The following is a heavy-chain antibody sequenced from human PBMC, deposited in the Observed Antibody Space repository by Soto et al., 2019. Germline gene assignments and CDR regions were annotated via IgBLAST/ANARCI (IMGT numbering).Heavy chain of an antibody. D-gene: IGHD1-1*01. CDR2: INPSGGST. Sequence: ASVKVSCKASGYTFTSYYMHWVRQAPGQGLEWMGIINPSGGSTSYAQKFQGRATMTRDTSTSTVYMELSSLRSEDTAVYYCARDDNWASGTGPFDYWGQGTLVTVSS. V-gene: IGHV1-46*01. J-gene: IGHJ4*02. CDR3: ARDDNWASGTGPFDY. CDR1: GYTFTSYY.